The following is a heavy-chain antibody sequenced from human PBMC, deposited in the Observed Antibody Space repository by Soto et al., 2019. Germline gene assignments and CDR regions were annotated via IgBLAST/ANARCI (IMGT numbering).Heavy chain of an antibody. D-gene: IGHD3-3*01. CDR2: MNPITGNR. Sequence: QVQLVQSGAEVKKPGASVKVYCKASGYSFTSFDINWVRQATGQGPEWMGWMNPITGNRGYAQKFQGRVTMTRNTSITTAYMELSSLRSDDTALYYCARGPTGEWVSPFDYWGQGTLVIVSS. J-gene: IGHJ4*02. V-gene: IGHV1-8*02. CDR3: ARGPTGEWVSPFDY. CDR1: GYSFTSFD.